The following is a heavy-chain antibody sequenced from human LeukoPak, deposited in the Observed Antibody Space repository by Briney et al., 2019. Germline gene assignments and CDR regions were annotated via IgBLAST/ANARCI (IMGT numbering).Heavy chain of an antibody. V-gene: IGHV5-51*01. CDR1: GYSFTSYW. J-gene: IGHJ4*02. Sequence: GESLQISCKGSGYSFTSYWIGWVRQMPGKGLEWMGIIYPGDSDTRYSPSFQGQVTISADKSISTAYLQWSSLKASDTAMYYCARINGANYYDSSGYYSIDYWGQGTLVTVSS. CDR2: IYPGDSDT. D-gene: IGHD3-22*01. CDR3: ARINGANYYDSSGYYSIDY.